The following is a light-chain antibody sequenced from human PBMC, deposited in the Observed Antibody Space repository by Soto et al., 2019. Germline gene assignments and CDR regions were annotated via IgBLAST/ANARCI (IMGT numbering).Light chain of an antibody. CDR3: LQYGGPLLT. Sequence: EVVMTQSPATLSVSPGERATLSCGASQSGSSNLAWYQQNPGQAPRLLIYGASIGATGIPDRFSGSRSGTDFTLTIGRLEPEDIAVYYCLQYGGPLLTFGLGTKVEIK. V-gene: IGKV3-20*01. J-gene: IGKJ1*01. CDR1: QSGSSN. CDR2: GAS.